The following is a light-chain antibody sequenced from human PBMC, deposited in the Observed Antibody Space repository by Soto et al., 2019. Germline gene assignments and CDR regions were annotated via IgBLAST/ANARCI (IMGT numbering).Light chain of an antibody. CDR1: NSDVGGYNY. V-gene: IGLV2-14*01. Sequence: QSVLTQPASVSGSPGQSIAISCTGTNSDVGGYNYVSWYQQLPGKAPRLMIYYVSNRPSGVSNRFSGSKSGNTAALTISGLQAEDEADYYCSSYTSSSSYVFGTGTQLTVL. CDR3: SSYTSSSSYV. CDR2: YVS. J-gene: IGLJ1*01.